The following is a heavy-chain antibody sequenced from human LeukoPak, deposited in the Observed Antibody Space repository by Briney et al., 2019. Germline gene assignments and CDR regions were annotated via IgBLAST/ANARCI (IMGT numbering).Heavy chain of an antibody. D-gene: IGHD2-2*01. CDR3: GGNPGYLGRASCYAGGGGSNYFDS. CDR1: GYSFNSYW. Sequence: GESLKISCKGSGYSFNSYWIGWVRQMPGKGLEWMGIIYPGDSDTRYSPSFQGQVTISADKSISTTYLQWSSLKASDSAMYYCGGNPGYLGRASCYAGGGGSNYFDSWGQGTLVTVSS. J-gene: IGHJ4*02. V-gene: IGHV5-51*01. CDR2: IYPGDSDT.